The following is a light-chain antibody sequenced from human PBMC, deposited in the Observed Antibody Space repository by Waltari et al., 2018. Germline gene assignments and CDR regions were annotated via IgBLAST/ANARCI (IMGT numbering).Light chain of an antibody. Sequence: QSVLTQPPSVSGAPGQRVTISCTGSSSHIGAGYDVHWYQQLPGTAPKLLIYGNINRPSGVPDRFSGSKSGTSASLAITGLQAEDEADYYCQSYDSSLSLVVFAGGTKLTVL. CDR1: SSHIGAGYD. CDR3: QSYDSSLSLVV. CDR2: GNI. J-gene: IGLJ2*01. V-gene: IGLV1-40*01.